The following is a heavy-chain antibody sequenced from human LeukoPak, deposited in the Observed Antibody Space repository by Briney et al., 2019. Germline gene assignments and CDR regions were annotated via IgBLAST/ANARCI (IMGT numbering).Heavy chain of an antibody. Sequence: SAMISCKASGGTFSSYAISWVRQAPGQGLEWMGGIIPIFGAANYAQRFQGRVTITADESTSTAYMELSSLRSEDTAVYYCARDYGDYYFDYWGQGTVDPVSS. J-gene: IGHJ4*02. CDR2: IIPIFGAA. CDR3: ARDYGDYYFDY. CDR1: GGTFSSYA. V-gene: IGHV1-69*13. D-gene: IGHD4-17*01.